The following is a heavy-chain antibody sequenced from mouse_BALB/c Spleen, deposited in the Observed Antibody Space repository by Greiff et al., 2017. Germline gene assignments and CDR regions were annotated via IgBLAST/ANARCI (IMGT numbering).Heavy chain of an antibody. J-gene: IGHJ4*01. CDR2: INPNNGGT. D-gene: IGHD2-2*01. CDR3: ARYGYGDAMDY. V-gene: IGHV1-18*01. CDR1: GYTFTDYN. Sequence: VQLKQSGPELVKPGASVKIPCKASGYTFTDYNMDWVKQSHGKSLEWIGDINPNNGGTIYNQKFKGKATLTVDKSSSTAYMELRSLTSEDTAVYYCARYGYGDAMDYWGQGTSVTVSS.